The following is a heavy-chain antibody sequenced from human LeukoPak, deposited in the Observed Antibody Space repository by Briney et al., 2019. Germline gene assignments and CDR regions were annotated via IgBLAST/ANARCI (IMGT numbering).Heavy chain of an antibody. CDR1: GFTFSDFD. D-gene: IGHD5-12*01. V-gene: IGHV3-74*01. CDR2: MDSDGSTT. CDR3: ARDRGHPDAFNI. J-gene: IGHJ3*02. Sequence: GGSLRLSCVASGFTFSDFDMSWVRQAPGKGLVWVSHMDSDGSTTLYADSVKGRFTISRDNARNTLYLQMNNLRVEDTAVYFCARDRGHPDAFNIWGHGTMVTVSS.